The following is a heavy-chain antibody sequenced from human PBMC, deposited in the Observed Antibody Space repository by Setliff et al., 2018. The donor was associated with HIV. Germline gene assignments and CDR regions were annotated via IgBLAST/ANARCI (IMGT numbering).Heavy chain of an antibody. D-gene: IGHD1-1*01. CDR3: ASQPSGHFYYYMHV. J-gene: IGHJ6*03. Sequence: SVKVSCKASGGTFSSYAISWVRQAPGQGLEWMGTIMSMFGTANYAQKFQGRVTITADESTNTGYMELTSLRSEDTAVYYCASQPSGHFYYYMHVWGKGTTVTVSS. CDR1: GGTFSSYA. V-gene: IGHV1-69*13. CDR2: IMSMFGTA.